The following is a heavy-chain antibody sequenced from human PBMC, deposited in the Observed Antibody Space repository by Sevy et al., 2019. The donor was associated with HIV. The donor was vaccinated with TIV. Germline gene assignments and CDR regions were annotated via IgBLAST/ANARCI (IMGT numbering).Heavy chain of an antibody. CDR1: GFTFGSYS. Sequence: GGSLRISCAASGFTFGSYSMNWVRQAPGKGLEWVSSISSRSDYIYYADSMRGRFTISRDDAKKSLHLEMNSLRAEDMGVYYCARDGGSRDRGIDLRGQGTTVTVSS. CDR3: ARDGGSRDRGIDL. CDR2: ISSRSDYI. D-gene: IGHD3-16*01. V-gene: IGHV3-21*01. J-gene: IGHJ6*02.